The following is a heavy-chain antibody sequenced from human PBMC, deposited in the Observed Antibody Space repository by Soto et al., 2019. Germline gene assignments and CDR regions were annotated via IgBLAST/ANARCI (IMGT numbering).Heavy chain of an antibody. CDR1: GYTLTELS. D-gene: IGHD3-3*01. J-gene: IGHJ4*02. V-gene: IGHV1-24*01. Sequence: ASVKVSCKVSGYTLTELSMHWVRQAPGKGLEWMGGFDPEDGETIYAQKFQGRVTMTEDTSTDTAYMELSSLRSEDTAVYYCATTPSHYDFWSGPFDDWGQGTLVTVSS. CDR2: FDPEDGET. CDR3: ATTPSHYDFWSGPFDD.